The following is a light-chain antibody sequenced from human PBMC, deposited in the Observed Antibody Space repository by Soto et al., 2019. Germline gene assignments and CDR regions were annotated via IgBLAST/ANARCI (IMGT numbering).Light chain of an antibody. CDR3: SSYTSSSTPYV. CDR2: DVS. CDR1: SSDVGGYNY. V-gene: IGLV2-14*01. J-gene: IGLJ1*01. Sequence: QSALTQPASVSGSPGQSITISCTGTSSDVGGYNYVSWYHQHPGKAPKHMIYDVSNRPSGVSNRFSGSKSGNTASLTISGLQAEDEADYYCSSYTSSSTPYVFGTGAKVTVL.